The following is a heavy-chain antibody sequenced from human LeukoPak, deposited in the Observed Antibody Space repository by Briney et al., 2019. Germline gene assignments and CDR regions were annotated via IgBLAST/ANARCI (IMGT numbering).Heavy chain of an antibody. D-gene: IGHD5-24*01. CDR1: GGSISSHY. Sequence: SETLSLTCTVSGGSISSHYWSWIRQPPGKGLEWIGYIYYSGSTNYNPSLKSRVTISVDTSKNQFSLKLSSVTVADTAMYYCARLDGYWGQGTLVTVSS. CDR2: IYYSGST. J-gene: IGHJ4*02. V-gene: IGHV4-59*11. CDR3: ARLDGY.